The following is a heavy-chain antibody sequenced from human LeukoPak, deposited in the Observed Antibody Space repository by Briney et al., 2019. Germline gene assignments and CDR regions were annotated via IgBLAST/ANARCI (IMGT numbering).Heavy chain of an antibody. CDR1: GFTVSNNY. D-gene: IGHD6-19*01. CDR3: ASKPFSSGWNYYYYYGMDV. CDR2: IYSGGST. Sequence: GGSLRLSCAVSGFTVSNNYMSWFRQAPGKGLKWVSVIYSGGSTYYADSVKGRFTISRDNAKNSLYLQMNSLRAEDTAVYYCASKPFSSGWNYYYYYGMDVWGQGTTVTVSS. J-gene: IGHJ6*02. V-gene: IGHV3-53*01.